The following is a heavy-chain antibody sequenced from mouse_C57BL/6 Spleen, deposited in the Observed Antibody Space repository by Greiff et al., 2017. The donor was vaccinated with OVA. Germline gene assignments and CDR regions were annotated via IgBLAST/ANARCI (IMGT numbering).Heavy chain of an antibody. V-gene: IGHV1-15*01. Sequence: QVQLQQSGAELVRPGASVTLSCKASGYTFTDYEMHWVKQTPVHGLEWIGAIDPETGGPAYNQKFKGKAILTADKSSSTAYMELRSLTSEDSAVYYCTKSYYSNYGYLDYWGQGTTLTVSS. CDR3: TKSYYSNYGYLDY. CDR2: IDPETGGP. D-gene: IGHD2-5*01. CDR1: GYTFTDYE. J-gene: IGHJ2*01.